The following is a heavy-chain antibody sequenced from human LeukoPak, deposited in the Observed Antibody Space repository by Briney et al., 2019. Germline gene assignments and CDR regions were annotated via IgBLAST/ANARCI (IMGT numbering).Heavy chain of an antibody. J-gene: IGHJ6*03. V-gene: IGHV4-34*01. D-gene: IGHD6-13*01. CDR3: ARVTAAAAANIQYYYYMDV. CDR1: GGSFSGYY. Sequence: SETLSLTCAVYGGSFSGYYWSWIRQPPGKGLEWIGEINHSGSTNYNPSLKSRVTISVDTSKNQFSLKLSSVTAADTAVYYCARVTAAAAANIQYYYYMDVWGKGTTVTVSS. CDR2: INHSGST.